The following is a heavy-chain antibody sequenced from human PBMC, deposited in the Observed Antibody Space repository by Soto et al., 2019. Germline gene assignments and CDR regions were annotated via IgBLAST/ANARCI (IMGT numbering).Heavy chain of an antibody. D-gene: IGHD4-17*01. CDR2: IIPIFGTA. CDR1: GGTFSSYA. CDR3: ARTTTPGPKHYYGMDV. J-gene: IGHJ6*04. Sequence: QVQLVQSGAEVKKPGSSVKVSCKASGGTFSSYAISWVRQAPGQGLEWMGGIIPIFGTANYAQKFQGRVTITADESTTTAYMELSSLRSEDTAGYYCARTTTPGPKHYYGMDVWGKGTTVTVSS. V-gene: IGHV1-69*01.